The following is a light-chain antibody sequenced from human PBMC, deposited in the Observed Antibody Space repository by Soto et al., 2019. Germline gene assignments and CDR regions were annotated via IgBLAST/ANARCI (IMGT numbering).Light chain of an antibody. CDR3: QQYGSSGT. V-gene: IGKV3-20*01. Sequence: EIVLTQSPGTLSLSPGERATLSCRASQSVSNNYLAWYQQQPGQAPRLLIYGASNRATGIPDRVSGSGSGTDFTLTISRLEPEDFAVYYCQQYGSSGTFGQGTKVEIK. J-gene: IGKJ1*01. CDR2: GAS. CDR1: QSVSNNY.